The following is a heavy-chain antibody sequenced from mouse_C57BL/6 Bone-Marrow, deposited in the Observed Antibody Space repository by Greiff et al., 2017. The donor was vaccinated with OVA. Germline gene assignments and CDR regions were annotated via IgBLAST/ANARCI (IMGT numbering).Heavy chain of an antibody. J-gene: IGHJ4*01. CDR3: ARVDWDYSNYYAMDY. CDR1: GYTFTDYY. CDR2: INPNNGGT. Sequence: VQLQQPGPELVKPGASVKISCKASGYTFTDYYMNWVKQSHGKSLEWIGDINPNNGGTSSNQKFKCKATLTVDKSSSTAYMELRSLTSEDAAVYYCARVDWDYSNYYAMDYWGQGTSVTVSS. V-gene: IGHV1-26*01. D-gene: IGHD2-5*01.